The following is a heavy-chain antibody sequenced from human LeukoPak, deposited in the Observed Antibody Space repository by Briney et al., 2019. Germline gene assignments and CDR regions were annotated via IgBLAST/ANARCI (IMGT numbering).Heavy chain of an antibody. J-gene: IGHJ3*02. CDR3: ASPNWGSAFDI. CDR2: TPYDGNTK. CDR1: GFSFSSFA. Sequence: QAGGSLRLSCAASGFSFSSFAMHWVRQAPGKGLEWVAVTPYDGNTKYYADSVKGRFTISRDNAKNSLYLQMNSLRAEDTAVYYCASPNWGSAFDIWGQGTMVTVSS. V-gene: IGHV3-30-3*01. D-gene: IGHD7-27*01.